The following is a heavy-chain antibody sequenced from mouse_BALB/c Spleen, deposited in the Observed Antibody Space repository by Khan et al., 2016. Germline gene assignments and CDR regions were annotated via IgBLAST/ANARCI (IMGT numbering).Heavy chain of an antibody. CDR1: GFNIKDYY. D-gene: IGHD2-1*01. J-gene: IGHJ4*01. Sequence: VQLQQSGAELVRPGALVKLSCKASGFNIKDYYIHWVKQRPEQGLEWIGWIDPENGNTIYDPKFQAKASITADTSSNTAYLQLSSLTSEDTAVSYCGSGNYEYDYVMDYWGRGSSVTVSS. CDR3: GSGNYEYDYVMDY. CDR2: IDPENGNT. V-gene: IGHV14-1*02.